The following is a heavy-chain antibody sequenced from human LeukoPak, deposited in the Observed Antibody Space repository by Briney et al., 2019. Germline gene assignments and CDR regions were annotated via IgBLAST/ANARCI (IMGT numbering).Heavy chain of an antibody. J-gene: IGHJ6*03. V-gene: IGHV3-23*01. Sequence: GGSLRLSCAASGFAFSSYGMSWVRQAPGKGLEWVSAISGSGGSTYYADSVKGRFTISRDNSKNTLYLQMNSLRAEDTAVYYCAKDGGEYYDILTGYYPRLYYMDVWGKGTTVTISS. CDR2: ISGSGGST. CDR1: GFAFSSYG. CDR3: AKDGGEYYDILTGYYPRLYYMDV. D-gene: IGHD3-9*01.